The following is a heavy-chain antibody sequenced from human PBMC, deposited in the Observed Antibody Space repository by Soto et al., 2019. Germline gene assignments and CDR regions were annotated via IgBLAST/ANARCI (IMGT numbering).Heavy chain of an antibody. V-gene: IGHV4-31*03. D-gene: IGHD5-18*01. Sequence: QVQLQESGPGLVKPSQTLSLTCTVSGGSISSGGYYWSWIRQHPGKGREWIGYIYYSGSTYYNPSLKRRVTITVDTSKNQSALKLSSVTAADTAVYYCARSGYSDGPNPLLYWGQGTLVTVSS. CDR3: ARSGYSDGPNPLLY. J-gene: IGHJ4*02. CDR1: GGSISSGGYY. CDR2: IYYSGST.